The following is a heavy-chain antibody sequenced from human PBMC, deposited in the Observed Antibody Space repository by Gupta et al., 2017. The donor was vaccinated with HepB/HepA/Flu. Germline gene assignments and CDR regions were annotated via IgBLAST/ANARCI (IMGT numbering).Heavy chain of an antibody. J-gene: IGHJ4*02. CDR2: IDYSGST. CDR1: GGSISSYY. Sequence: QVQLQESGPGLVKPSETLSLTCTVSGGSISSYYWTWIRQPPGKGLEWIGYIDYSGSTNYNPSLKSRVTISVDTSKNQFSLKLSSVTAADTAVYYCARHGPPYDRSGYYFFDYWGQGTLVTVSS. CDR3: ARHGPPYDRSGYYFFDY. V-gene: IGHV4-59*08. D-gene: IGHD3-22*01.